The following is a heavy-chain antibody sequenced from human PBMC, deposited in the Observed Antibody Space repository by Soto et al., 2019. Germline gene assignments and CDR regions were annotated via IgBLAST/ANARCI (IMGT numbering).Heavy chain of an antibody. V-gene: IGHV1-2*04. CDR1: GYTFTGYY. J-gene: IGHJ6*02. CDR2: INPNSGGT. Sequence: ASVKVSCKASGYTFTGYYMHWVRQAPGQGLEWMGWINPNSGGTNYAQKFQGWVTMTRDTSISTAYMELSRLRPDDAAVYYCAREVAVAGTHLNYYYYGMDVWGQGXTVTVSS. CDR3: AREVAVAGTHLNYYYYGMDV. D-gene: IGHD6-19*01.